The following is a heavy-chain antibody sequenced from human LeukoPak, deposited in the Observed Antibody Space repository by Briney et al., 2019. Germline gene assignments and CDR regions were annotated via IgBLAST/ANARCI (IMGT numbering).Heavy chain of an antibody. CDR3: ASTYSSGCVEYFQH. V-gene: IGHV1-69*13. J-gene: IGHJ1*01. CDR2: IIPIFGTA. D-gene: IGHD6-19*01. CDR1: GGTFSSYA. Sequence: GASVKVSCKDSGGTFSSYAIRWVRQAPGQELEWMAGIIPIFGTANYAQKFQGRVTITADESTSTAYMELSSLRSEDTAVYYCASTYSSGCVEYFQHWGQGIMVTVSS.